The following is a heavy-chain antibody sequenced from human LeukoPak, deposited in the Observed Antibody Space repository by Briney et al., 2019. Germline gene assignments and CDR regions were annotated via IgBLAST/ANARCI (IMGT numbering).Heavy chain of an antibody. CDR2: IYASGST. J-gene: IGHJ4*02. CDR1: GGSISSGSFY. V-gene: IGHV4-61*02. CDR3: ARARPLNYYDGSGYYLDY. Sequence: PSQTLSLTCTVSGGSISSGSFYWSWIRQPAGKGLEWIGSIYASGSTNYNPSLKSRVTISVDTSKNQFSLKLSSVTAADTAVYYCARARPLNYYDGSGYYLDYWGQGTLVTVSS. D-gene: IGHD3-22*01.